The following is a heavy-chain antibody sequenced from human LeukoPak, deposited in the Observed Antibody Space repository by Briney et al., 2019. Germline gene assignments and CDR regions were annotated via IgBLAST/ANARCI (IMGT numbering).Heavy chain of an antibody. D-gene: IGHD3-10*01. J-gene: IGHJ4*02. Sequence: SETLSLTCTSGGSISSSSYYWGWIRQPPGKGLEWIGEVHHSGGTNYNPSLKSRVTISADRSNNRFSLSLNSVTAADTAVFYCARGEEYGSGTVHFDYWGQGILVTVSS. V-gene: IGHV4-39*07. CDR1: GGSISSSSYY. CDR3: ARGEEYGSGTVHFDY. CDR2: VHHSGGT.